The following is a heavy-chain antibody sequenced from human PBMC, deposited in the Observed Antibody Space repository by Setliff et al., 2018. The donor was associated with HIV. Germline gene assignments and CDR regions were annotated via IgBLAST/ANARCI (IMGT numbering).Heavy chain of an antibody. Sequence: SVKVSCKASGGTLSSYAISWVRQAPGQGLEWMGGIIPVFGTPNYAQKFQGRVTITADESTRTAYMELRSLRSDDTAVYYCATHYDSTDYLGYWGQGTLVTVSS. D-gene: IGHD3-22*01. V-gene: IGHV1-69*13. CDR3: ATHYDSTDYLGY. J-gene: IGHJ4*02. CDR1: GGTLSSYA. CDR2: IIPVFGTP.